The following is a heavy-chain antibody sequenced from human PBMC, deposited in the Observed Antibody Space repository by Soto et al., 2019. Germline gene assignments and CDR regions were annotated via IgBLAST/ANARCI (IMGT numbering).Heavy chain of an antibody. J-gene: IGHJ6*03. CDR2: IYYSGST. Sequence: SETLSLTCTVSGGSISSSSYYWGWIRQPPGKGLEWIGSIYYSGSTYYNPSLKSRVTISVDTSKNQFSLKLSSVTAADTAVYYCARHGSGEGYYYYYMDVWGKGTTVTVSS. V-gene: IGHV4-39*01. D-gene: IGHD1-26*01. CDR1: GGSISSSSYY. CDR3: ARHGSGEGYYYYYMDV.